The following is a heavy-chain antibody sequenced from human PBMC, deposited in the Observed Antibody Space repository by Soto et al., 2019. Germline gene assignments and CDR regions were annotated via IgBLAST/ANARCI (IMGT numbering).Heavy chain of an antibody. CDR3: AKDPRDSPYYYYGMDV. J-gene: IGHJ6*02. CDR1: GFTFSSYG. CDR2: ISYDGSNK. Sequence: QVQLVESGGGVVQPGRSLRLSCAASGFTFSSYGMHWVRQAPGKGLEWVAVISYDGSNKYYADSVKGRFTISRDNSKNTLYLQMNSLRAEDTAVYYCAKDPRDSPYYYYGMDVWGQGTTVTVSS. V-gene: IGHV3-30*18.